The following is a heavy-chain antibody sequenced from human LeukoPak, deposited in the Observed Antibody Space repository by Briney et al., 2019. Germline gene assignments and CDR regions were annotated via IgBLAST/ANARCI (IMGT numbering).Heavy chain of an antibody. V-gene: IGHV4-59*01. Sequence: PSETLSLTCTVSGGAISSYYWSWIRQPPGKGLEWIGYIYYSGGTKYNPSLMSRVTTSVDRAQNQFSLSLSSVTAADTAVYYCARDGLYDSSGYYMDSWGQGTLVIVSS. D-gene: IGHD3-22*01. J-gene: IGHJ4*02. CDR2: IYYSGGT. CDR3: ARDGLYDSSGYYMDS. CDR1: GGAISSYY.